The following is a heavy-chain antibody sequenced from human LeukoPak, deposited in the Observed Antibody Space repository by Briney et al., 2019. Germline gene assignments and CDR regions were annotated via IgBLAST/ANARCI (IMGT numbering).Heavy chain of an antibody. J-gene: IGHJ4*02. Sequence: GGSLRLSCAASGFTFNSYSMNWVRQAPGKGLEWVSSISSSSDFIYYADSVKGRFTISRDNGKNSLYLQINSLRAEDTAVYYCARESITLVRGDSGFDYWGQGTLVTVSS. CDR3: ARESITLVRGDSGFDY. V-gene: IGHV3-21*04. D-gene: IGHD3-10*01. CDR1: GFTFNSYS. CDR2: ISSSSDFI.